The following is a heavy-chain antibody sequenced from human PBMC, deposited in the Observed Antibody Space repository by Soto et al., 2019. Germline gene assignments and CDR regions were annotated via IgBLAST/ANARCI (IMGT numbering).Heavy chain of an antibody. V-gene: IGHV4-59*02. Sequence: QVQLLESGPGLVKPSETLSLTCTVSGVSVSNYYWSWIRQPPGKGLEWIGYMYYTGSTNYSPSLKSRVSISVDTSKNRFSLKVSSLTATDTAVYFCARTLGAATYPYFDYWGQGTLVTVSS. D-gene: IGHD2-15*01. CDR2: MYYTGST. J-gene: IGHJ4*02. CDR3: ARTLGAATYPYFDY. CDR1: GVSVSNYY.